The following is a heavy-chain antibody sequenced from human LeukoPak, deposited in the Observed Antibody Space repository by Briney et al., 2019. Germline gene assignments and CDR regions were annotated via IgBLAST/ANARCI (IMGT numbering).Heavy chain of an antibody. Sequence: PGGSLRLSCAASGFTFSRYGMHWVRQAPGKGLEWVAVISYDGSNKYYADSVKGRFTISRDNSKNTLYLQMNSLRAEDAAVYYCAKQKEAYGSGERYFDYWGQGTLVTVSS. D-gene: IGHD3-10*01. CDR1: GFTFSRYG. CDR2: ISYDGSNK. V-gene: IGHV3-30*18. CDR3: AKQKEAYGSGERYFDY. J-gene: IGHJ4*02.